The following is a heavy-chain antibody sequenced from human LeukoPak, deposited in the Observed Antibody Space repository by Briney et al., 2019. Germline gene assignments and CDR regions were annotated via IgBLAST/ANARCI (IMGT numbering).Heavy chain of an antibody. V-gene: IGHV4-39*01. CDR2: VHHGGST. D-gene: IGHD5-18*01. CDR1: VDSPINSNNYF. J-gene: IGHJ4*02. CDR3: ARRGDRYSYDY. Sequence: PSETLSLTCTVSVDSPINSNNYFWGCIRQPPGKGLEWIGSVHHGGSTSYKPSLKSRSTVSVDTSKNQFSLKLSSLTAADMAVYDCARRGDRYSYDYWGQGTPVTVSS.